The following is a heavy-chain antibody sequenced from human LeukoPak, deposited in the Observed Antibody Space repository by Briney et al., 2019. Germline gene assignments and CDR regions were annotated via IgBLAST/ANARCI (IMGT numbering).Heavy chain of an antibody. J-gene: IGHJ4*02. CDR3: AKGRQWLGY. D-gene: IGHD6-19*01. V-gene: IGHV3-43*01. CDR1: GFTFDDYT. CDR2: ISWDGGST. Sequence: GWSLRLSCAASGFTFDDYTMHWVRQAPGKGLEWVSLISWDGGSTYYADSVKGRFTISRDNSKSSLYLQMNSLRTEDTALYYCAKGRQWLGYWGQGTLVTVSS.